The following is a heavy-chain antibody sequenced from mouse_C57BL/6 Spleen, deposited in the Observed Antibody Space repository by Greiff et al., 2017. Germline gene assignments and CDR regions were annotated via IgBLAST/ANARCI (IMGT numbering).Heavy chain of an antibody. CDR3: ARDELGRFAY. V-gene: IGHV7-1*01. J-gene: IGHJ3*01. D-gene: IGHD4-1*01. CDR2: SRNKANDYTT. Sequence: EVQVVESGGGLVQSGRSLRLSCATSGFTFSDFYMEWVRQAPGKGLEWIAASRNKANDYTTEYSASVKGRFIVSRDTSQSILYLQMNALRAEDTAIYYCARDELGRFAYWGQGTLVTVSA. CDR1: GFTFSDFY.